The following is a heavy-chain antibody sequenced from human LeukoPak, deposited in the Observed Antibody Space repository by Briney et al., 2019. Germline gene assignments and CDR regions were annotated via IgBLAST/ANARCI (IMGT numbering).Heavy chain of an antibody. CDR2: INPNSGGT. CDR3: ARGPPDVPGDY. D-gene: IGHD2-2*01. Sequence: ASVKVSCKASGYTFTGYYMHWARQAPGQGLEWMGRINPNSGGTNYAQKFQGRVTMTRDTSTSTVYMELSSLRSEDTAVYYCARGPPDVPGDYWGQGTLVTVSS. V-gene: IGHV1-2*06. CDR1: GYTFTGYY. J-gene: IGHJ4*02.